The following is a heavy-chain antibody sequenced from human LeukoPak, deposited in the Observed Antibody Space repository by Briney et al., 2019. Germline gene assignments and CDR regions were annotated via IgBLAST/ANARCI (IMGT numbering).Heavy chain of an antibody. CDR2: TYYRSKWYN. V-gene: IGHV6-1*01. D-gene: IGHD6-13*01. CDR3: ARGSRPNGSWEVSVYFDY. CDR1: GDSVSNNSAA. J-gene: IGHJ4*02. Sequence: SQTLSLTCAISGDSVSNNSAAWNWIRQSPSRGLEWLGRTYYRSKWYNDYAVSVKSRITINPDTSKNQFSLQLNSVTPEDTAVYYCARGSRPNGSWEVSVYFDYWAREPWSPSPQ.